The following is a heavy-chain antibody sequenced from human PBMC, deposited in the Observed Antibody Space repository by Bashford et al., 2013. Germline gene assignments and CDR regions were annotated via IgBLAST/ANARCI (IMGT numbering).Heavy chain of an antibody. J-gene: IGHJ4*02. Sequence: WVRQAPGQGLEWMGWINPNSGGTNYAQKFQGRVTMTRDTSISTAYMDLSSLISDDTAMYYCARSYCSGGSCYVDYWGQGTLGHRSPQ. CDR2: INPNSGGT. D-gene: IGHD2-15*01. CDR3: ARSYCSGGSCYVDY. V-gene: IGHV1-2*02.